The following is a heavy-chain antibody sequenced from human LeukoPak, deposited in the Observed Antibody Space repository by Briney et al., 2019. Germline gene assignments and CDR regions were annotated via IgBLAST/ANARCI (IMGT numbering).Heavy chain of an antibody. CDR3: ARVSPNCGGDCYPEYFDY. D-gene: IGHD2-21*02. Sequence: SVKVSCTASGGTFSSYAVSWVRQAPGQGLEWMGGIIPIFGTANYAQKFQGRVTITADESTSTAYVELSSLRSEDTAVYYCARVSPNCGGDCYPEYFDYWGQGTLVTVSS. V-gene: IGHV1-69*13. CDR2: IIPIFGTA. J-gene: IGHJ4*02. CDR1: GGTFSSYA.